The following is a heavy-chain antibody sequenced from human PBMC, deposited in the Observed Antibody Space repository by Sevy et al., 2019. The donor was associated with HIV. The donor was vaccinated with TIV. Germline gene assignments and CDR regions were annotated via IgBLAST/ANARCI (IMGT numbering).Heavy chain of an antibody. Sequence: ASVKVSCKASGYTFTGYYMHWVRQAPGQGLEWMGRINPNSGGTNYAQKFQGRVTMTRDTSISTAYMELSRLRSDDTAVYYCARGNLRRYQLLYWGQGTLVTVSS. CDR2: INPNSGGT. V-gene: IGHV1-2*06. CDR1: GYTFTGYY. CDR3: ARGNLRRYQLLY. D-gene: IGHD2-2*01. J-gene: IGHJ4*02.